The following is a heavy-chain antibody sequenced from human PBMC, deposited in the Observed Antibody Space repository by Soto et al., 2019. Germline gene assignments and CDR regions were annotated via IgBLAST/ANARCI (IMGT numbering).Heavy chain of an antibody. CDR2: ISYDGSRT. J-gene: IGHJ4*02. V-gene: IGHV3-30*14. CDR1: GFTLSTYA. Sequence: QVQVVESGGGVVQPGRSLRLSCAASGFTLSTYAMHWVRQAPGKGLEWLAGISYDGSRTHYAGSMEGRFTISRDTSKQTMYSQMNSLRPEDTGVYFCGRERNSGYYRLAAYWCQGTLVTVSS. D-gene: IGHD3-22*01. CDR3: GRERNSGYYRLAAY.